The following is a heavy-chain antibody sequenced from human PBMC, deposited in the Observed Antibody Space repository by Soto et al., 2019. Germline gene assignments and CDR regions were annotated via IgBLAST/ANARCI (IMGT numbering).Heavy chain of an antibody. CDR2: IIPIFGTA. Sequence: QVQLVQSGAEVKKPGSSVKVSCKASGGTFSSYAISWVRQAPGQGLEWMGGIIPIFGTANYAQKFQGRVTITADESTSKAYMELSSLRSEDTAVYYCARMLLIMGTWGKYGMDVWGQGTTVTVSS. J-gene: IGHJ6*02. D-gene: IGHD3-16*01. CDR1: GGTFSSYA. V-gene: IGHV1-69*01. CDR3: ARMLLIMGTWGKYGMDV.